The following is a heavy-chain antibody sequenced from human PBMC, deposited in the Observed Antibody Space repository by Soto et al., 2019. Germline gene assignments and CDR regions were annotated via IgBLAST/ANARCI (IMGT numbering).Heavy chain of an antibody. CDR1: GGSFSGYY. Sequence: SETLSLTCAVYGGSFSGYYWSWIRQPPGKGLEWIGEINHSGSTNYNPSLKSRVTISVDTSKNQFSLKLSSVTAADTAVYYCARVGTAATHPNWFDPWGQGTLVTVSS. CDR2: INHSGST. V-gene: IGHV4-34*01. J-gene: IGHJ5*02. D-gene: IGHD2-15*01. CDR3: ARVGTAATHPNWFDP.